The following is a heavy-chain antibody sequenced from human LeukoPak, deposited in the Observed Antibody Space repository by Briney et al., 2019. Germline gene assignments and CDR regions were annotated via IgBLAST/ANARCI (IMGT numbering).Heavy chain of an antibody. V-gene: IGHV3-21*01. D-gene: IGHD1-14*01. J-gene: IGHJ4*02. Sequence: PGGSLRLSCAASGFTFSSYSMNWVRQAPGKGLEWVSSISSSSSYIYYADSVKGRFTISRDNAKNSLYLQMNSLRAEDTAVYYCASGPTEPYYFDYWGQGTLVTVSS. CDR1: GFTFSSYS. CDR3: ASGPTEPYYFDY. CDR2: ISSSSSYI.